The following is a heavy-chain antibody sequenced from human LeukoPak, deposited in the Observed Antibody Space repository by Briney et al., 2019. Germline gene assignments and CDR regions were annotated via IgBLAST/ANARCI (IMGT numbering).Heavy chain of an antibody. D-gene: IGHD6-19*01. J-gene: IGHJ3*02. CDR3: ARWLEGDAFDI. V-gene: IGHV4-31*03. Sequence: SETLSLTCTVSGGSISSGGYYWNWIRQHPGKGLEWIGYIYYSGSTYCNPSLKSRVTISIDTSKNQFSLKLSSATAADTAVYYCARWLEGDAFDIWGQGTMVTVSS. CDR1: GGSISSGGYY. CDR2: IYYSGST.